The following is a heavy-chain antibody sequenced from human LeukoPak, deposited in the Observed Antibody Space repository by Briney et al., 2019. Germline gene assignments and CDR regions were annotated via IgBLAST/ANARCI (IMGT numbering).Heavy chain of an antibody. Sequence: PGGTLRLSCAVSGFTFSSYGMSWVRQAPGKGLEWVSAISGSGGSTDYADSVKGRFTISRDNSKNTLYLQMNSLRAEDTAVYYCAIFEKSTTWPEYFQNWGQGTLVTVSS. J-gene: IGHJ1*01. CDR1: GFTFSSYG. CDR2: ISGSGGST. V-gene: IGHV3-23*01. CDR3: AIFEKSTTWPEYFQN. D-gene: IGHD1-26*01.